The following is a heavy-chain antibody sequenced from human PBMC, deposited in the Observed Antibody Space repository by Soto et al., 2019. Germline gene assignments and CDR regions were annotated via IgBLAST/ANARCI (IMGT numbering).Heavy chain of an antibody. V-gene: IGHV1-69*01. D-gene: IGHD1-26*01. CDR1: GGTFSSYA. J-gene: IGHJ5*01. CDR3: ARGLPWDWFDS. CDR2: FIPIFSFA. Sequence: QVQLVQSGAEVKKPGSSVRVSCKSSGGTFSSYAISWVRQAPGQGLQWMGGFIPIFSFAKVAENSQGRVTVTADESTATAYMDLTSLKSDDTAVYYCARGLPWDWFDSWGQGTLVTVSS.